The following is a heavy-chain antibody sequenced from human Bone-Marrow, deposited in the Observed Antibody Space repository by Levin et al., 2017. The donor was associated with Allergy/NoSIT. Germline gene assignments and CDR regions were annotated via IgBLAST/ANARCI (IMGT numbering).Heavy chain of an antibody. CDR1: GFTFSGYW. V-gene: IGHV3-7*02. Sequence: GGSLILSCASSGFTFSGYWMAWVRQAPGKGLEWVANINRDGGDGYYVDSVKGRFTISRDNARNSLDLQMNSLRVEDTAVYYCARNGAWSFEFWGQGTLVTVSS. CDR2: INRDGGDG. D-gene: IGHD2-8*01. CDR3: ARNGAWSFEF. J-gene: IGHJ4*02.